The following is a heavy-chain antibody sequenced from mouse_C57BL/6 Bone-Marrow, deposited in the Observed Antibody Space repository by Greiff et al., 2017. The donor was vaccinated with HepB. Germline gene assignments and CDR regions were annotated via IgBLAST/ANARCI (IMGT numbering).Heavy chain of an antibody. CDR3: ARRWPYYPAWFAY. CDR1: GYTFTSYW. D-gene: IGHD2-10*01. Sequence: QVQLQQPGAELVMPGASVKLSCKASGYTFTSYWMHWVKQRPGQGLEWIGEIDPSDSYTNYNQKFKGKSTLTVDKSSSTAYMQLSSLTSEDSAVYYCARRWPYYPAWFAYWGQGTLVTVSA. V-gene: IGHV1-69*01. CDR2: IDPSDSYT. J-gene: IGHJ3*01.